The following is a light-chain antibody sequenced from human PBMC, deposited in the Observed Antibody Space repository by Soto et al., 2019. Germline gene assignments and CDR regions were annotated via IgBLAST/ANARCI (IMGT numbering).Light chain of an antibody. J-gene: IGKJ4*01. CDR2: RAS. CDR1: QNINSN. Sequence: EMVMKQSPATLSLSPGEIATLSCRASQNINSNLAWYQQKPGQAPRLFMFRASSRATGVPARFSGSGSGTEFNLTISNMQSEDFAVYYWQQYNNWLRATFGGGTRVETK. CDR3: QQYNNWLRAT. V-gene: IGKV3-15*01.